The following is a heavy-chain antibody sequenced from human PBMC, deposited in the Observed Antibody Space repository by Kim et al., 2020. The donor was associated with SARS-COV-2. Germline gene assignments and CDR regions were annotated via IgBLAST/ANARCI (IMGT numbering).Heavy chain of an antibody. J-gene: IGHJ6*03. D-gene: IGHD3-3*01. CDR3: ARLIFGVVTDYYYYMDV. CDR2: IYYSGST. Sequence: SETLSLTCTVSGGSISSSSYYWGWIRQPPGKGLEWIGSIYYSGSTYYNPSLKSRVTISVDTSKNQFSLKLSSVTAADTAVYYCARLIFGVVTDYYYYMDVWGKGTTVTVSS. V-gene: IGHV4-39*01. CDR1: GGSISSSSYY.